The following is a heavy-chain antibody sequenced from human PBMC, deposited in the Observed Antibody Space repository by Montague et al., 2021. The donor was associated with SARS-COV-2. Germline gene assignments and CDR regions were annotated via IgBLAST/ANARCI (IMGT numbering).Heavy chain of an antibody. D-gene: IGHD3-10*01. CDR2: IYTSGST. CDR3: ARVGVGTMVRGVIPAYYYYGMDV. CDR1: GGSISSGGYY. Sequence: TLSPTRTVSGGSISSGGYYWSWIRQPAGKGLEWIGRIYTSGSTNYNPSLKSRVTISVDTSKNQFSLRLSSVTAADTAVYYCARVGVGTMVRGVIPAYYYYGMDVWGQGTTVTVSS. V-gene: IGHV4-61*02. J-gene: IGHJ6*02.